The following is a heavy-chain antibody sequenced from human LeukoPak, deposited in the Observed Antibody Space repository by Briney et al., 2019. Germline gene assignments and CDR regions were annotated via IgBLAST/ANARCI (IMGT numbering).Heavy chain of an antibody. CDR3: AREGGYGDYWYFEL. J-gene: IGHJ2*01. V-gene: IGHV4-30-2*01. CDR2: IYHSAST. D-gene: IGHD4-17*01. CDR1: GGSISSGGYA. Sequence: SQTLSLTCAVSGGSISSGGYAWSWIRQPPGKGLEGFGYIYHSASTYYNPSLKSRVTISVDRSKNQFSLKLSSVTAADTAVYYCAREGGYGDYWYFELWGRGTLVTVSS.